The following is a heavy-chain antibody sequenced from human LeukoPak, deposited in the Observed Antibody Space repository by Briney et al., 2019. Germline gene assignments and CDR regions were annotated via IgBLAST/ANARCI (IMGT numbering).Heavy chain of an antibody. D-gene: IGHD5-12*01. CDR3: GRERGSSVDIVTTGRLGYYFDY. CDR2: INPSGSST. V-gene: IGHV1-46*01. CDR1: GYTFTSYY. J-gene: IGHJ4*02. Sequence: ASVKVSCKASGYTFTSYYMHWVRQAPGQGLEWMGLINPSGSSTSYAQKFQGRLSLTRDMSTSTDYMELRSLRSEDTAVYYCGRERGSSVDIVTTGRLGYYFDYWGQGTLVTVSS.